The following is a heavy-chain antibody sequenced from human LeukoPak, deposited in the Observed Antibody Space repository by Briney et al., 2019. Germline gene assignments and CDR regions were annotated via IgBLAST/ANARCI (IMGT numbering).Heavy chain of an antibody. Sequence: TSETLSLTCTVSGGSISSSSYYWGWIRQPPGKGLEWIGSIYYSGSTYYNPSLKSRVTISVDTSKNQFSLKLSSVTAADTAVYYCARRVSRERRYYFDYWGQGTLVTVSS. V-gene: IGHV4-39*01. J-gene: IGHJ4*02. CDR1: GGSISSSSYY. CDR2: IYYSGST. D-gene: IGHD1-1*01. CDR3: ARRVSRERRYYFDY.